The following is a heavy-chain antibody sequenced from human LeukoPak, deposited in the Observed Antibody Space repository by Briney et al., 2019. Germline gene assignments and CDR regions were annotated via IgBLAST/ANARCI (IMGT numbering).Heavy chain of an antibody. CDR3: ARRGSYYPFDY. Sequence: GGSLRLSCAASGFTFSDYYMSWIRQAPGKGLEWVSYISSSGSTIYYADSVKGRFTISRDNSKNTLYLQMNNLRAGDTAVYYCARRGSYYPFDYWGRGTLVTVSS. D-gene: IGHD1-26*01. J-gene: IGHJ4*02. CDR2: ISSSGSTI. V-gene: IGHV3-11*01. CDR1: GFTFSDYY.